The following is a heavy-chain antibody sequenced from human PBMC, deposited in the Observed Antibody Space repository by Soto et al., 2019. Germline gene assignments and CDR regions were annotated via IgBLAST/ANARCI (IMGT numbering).Heavy chain of an antibody. Sequence: PGGSLRLSCAASGLTVTTNCVTWVRQTPGKRLEWVSVIYSGGSTYYADSVKGRFTISRDNSKNSLYLQMNSLRAEDTAVYYCARGARRDYGDYVIRYYGMDVWGQGTTVTVSS. CDR3: ARGARRDYGDYVIRYYGMDV. V-gene: IGHV3-53*01. CDR2: IYSGGST. D-gene: IGHD4-17*01. CDR1: GLTVTTNC. J-gene: IGHJ6*02.